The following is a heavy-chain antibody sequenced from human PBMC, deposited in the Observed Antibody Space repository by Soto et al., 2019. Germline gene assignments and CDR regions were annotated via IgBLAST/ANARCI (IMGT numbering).Heavy chain of an antibody. CDR3: ARDIVATPNWFDP. CDR1: GGSISSGGYY. CDR2: IYYSGST. V-gene: IGHV4-31*02. J-gene: IGHJ5*02. D-gene: IGHD5-12*01. Sequence: SETLSLTCTVSGGSISSGGYYWSWIRQHPGKGLEWIGYIYYSGSTYYNPSLKSRVTISVDTSKNQFSLKLSSVTAADTAVYYCARDIVATPNWFDPWGQGTLVTVSS.